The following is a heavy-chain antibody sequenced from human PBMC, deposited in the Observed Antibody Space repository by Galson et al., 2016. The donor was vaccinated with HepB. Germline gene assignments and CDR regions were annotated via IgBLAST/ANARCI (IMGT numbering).Heavy chain of an antibody. CDR3: VRGGVSGNFAWREAEH. Sequence: SVKVSCKASGYTFTSYGVHWVRQAPGQRLEWMGWINAAGGTTQYSQKFQGRVTITRDTSATSAYMELSSLRSEDTAVYFCVRGGVSGNFAWREAEHWGQGSLGTVSS. CDR1: GYTFTSYG. V-gene: IGHV1-3*01. D-gene: IGHD1-26*01. J-gene: IGHJ4*02. CDR2: INAAGGTT.